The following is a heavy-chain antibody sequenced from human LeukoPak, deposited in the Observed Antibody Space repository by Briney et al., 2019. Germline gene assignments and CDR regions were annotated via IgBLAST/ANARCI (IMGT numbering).Heavy chain of an antibody. CDR3: ARGDTGSSWPIYYYYYMDV. Sequence: SVKVSCKASGATFSSYAISWVRQAPGQGLEWMGRIIPIFGTANYAQKFQGRVTITTDESTSTAYMELSSLRSEDTAVYYCARGDTGSSWPIYYYYYMDVWGKGTTVTVSS. V-gene: IGHV1-69*05. CDR1: GATFSSYA. CDR2: IIPIFGTA. J-gene: IGHJ6*03. D-gene: IGHD6-6*01.